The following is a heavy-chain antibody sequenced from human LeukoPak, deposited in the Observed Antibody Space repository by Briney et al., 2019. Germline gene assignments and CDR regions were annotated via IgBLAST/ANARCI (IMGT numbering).Heavy chain of an antibody. CDR1: GFTFSNYG. CDR3: ARVVGAMGYFDY. CDR2: ISGSADST. V-gene: IGHV3-23*01. J-gene: IGHJ4*02. Sequence: PGGSLRLSCAASGFTFSNYGMTWVRQAPGKGLEWVSAISGSADSTYYADSVKGRFTISRDNSKNTLYLQMNSLRAEDTAVYYCARVVGAMGYFDYWGQGTLVTVSS. D-gene: IGHD1-26*01.